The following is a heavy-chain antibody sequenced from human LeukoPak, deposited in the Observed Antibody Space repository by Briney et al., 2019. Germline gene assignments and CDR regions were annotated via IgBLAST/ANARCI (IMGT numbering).Heavy chain of an antibody. D-gene: IGHD5-24*01. Sequence: GGSLRLSCAASGFSVSNHYMAWVRQAPGRRLEWVSFIWADGTTFYTDSVRGRFTVSRDQFKNTLYLQMSSLRPDDTALYYCARDGAGIESWVELDPWGQGTQVTVSS. V-gene: IGHV3-66*02. J-gene: IGHJ5*02. CDR3: ARDGAGIESWVELDP. CDR2: IWADGTT. CDR1: GFSVSNHY.